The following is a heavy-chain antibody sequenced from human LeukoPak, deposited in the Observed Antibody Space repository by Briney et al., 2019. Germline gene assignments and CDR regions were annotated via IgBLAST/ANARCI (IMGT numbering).Heavy chain of an antibody. CDR1: GCTFRTYG. J-gene: IGHJ4*02. V-gene: IGHV3-30*02. CDR2: IRFDGGDK. D-gene: IGHD3-16*01. Sequence: AGSLRVSCAASGCTFRTYGIHWVRQAPGKGLEWVAFIRFDGGDKYYADSVKGRFTISRDNSKNTLYLQMNSLRSEDTAVYYCAKGSSRDFLWGSTLDYWGQGTLVLVSS. CDR3: AKGSSRDFLWGSTLDY.